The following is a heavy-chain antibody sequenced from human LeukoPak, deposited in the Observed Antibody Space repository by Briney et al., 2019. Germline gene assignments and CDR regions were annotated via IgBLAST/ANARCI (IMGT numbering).Heavy chain of an antibody. CDR1: GFTFSGSA. J-gene: IGHJ4*02. Sequence: QAGGSLRLSCAASGFTFSGSAMYWVRQASGKGLERVGRIRSKVNSYATAYGASVKGRFTISRDDSTNTAYLQMNSLKTEDTAVYYCARRDDTGDYCDYWGQGTLVTVSS. V-gene: IGHV3-73*01. D-gene: IGHD2-8*02. CDR3: ARRDDTGDYCDY. CDR2: IRSKVNSYAT.